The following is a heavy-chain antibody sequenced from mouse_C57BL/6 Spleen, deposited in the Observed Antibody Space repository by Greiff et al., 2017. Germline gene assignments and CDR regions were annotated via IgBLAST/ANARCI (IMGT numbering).Heavy chain of an antibody. D-gene: IGHD2-5*01. CDR2: IDPENGDT. CDR1: GFNIKDDY. J-gene: IGHJ2*01. V-gene: IGHV14-4*01. CDR3: TVSYYSNYYYFDY. Sequence: EVMLVESGAELVRPGASVKLSCTASGFNIKDDYMHWVKQRPEQGLEWIGWIDPENGDTEYASKFQGKATITADTSSNTAYLQLSSLTSEDTAVYYCTVSYYSNYYYFDYWGQGTTLTVSS.